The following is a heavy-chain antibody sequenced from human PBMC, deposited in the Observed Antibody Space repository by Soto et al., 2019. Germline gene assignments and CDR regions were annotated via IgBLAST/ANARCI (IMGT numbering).Heavy chain of an antibody. D-gene: IGHD3-9*01. CDR3: ARDYDILTGYYLLFGKCMDV. J-gene: IGHJ6*02. CDR2: ISAYNGNT. V-gene: IGHV1-18*04. CDR1: GYTFTSYG. Sequence: ASVKVSCKASGYTFTSYGISWVRQAPGQGLEWMGWISAYNGNTNYAQKLQGRVTMTTDTSTSTAYMELRSLRSDDTAVYYCARDYDILTGYYLLFGKCMDVWGQGTTVTVSS.